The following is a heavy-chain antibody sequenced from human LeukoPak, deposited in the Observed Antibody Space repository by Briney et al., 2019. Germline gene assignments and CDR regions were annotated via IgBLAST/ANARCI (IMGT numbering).Heavy chain of an antibody. CDR2: INTDGSRT. CDR3: ARDQDDYGGNSPLGY. CDR1: GFTFSSYW. Sequence: GGSLRLSCAASGFTFSSYWMHWVRQAPGKGLVWVSRINTDGSRTTYADSVKGRFTISRDNAKNTLYLQMNSLRAEDTAVYYCARDQDDYGGNSPLGYWGQGTLVTVSS. D-gene: IGHD4-23*01. J-gene: IGHJ4*02. V-gene: IGHV3-74*01.